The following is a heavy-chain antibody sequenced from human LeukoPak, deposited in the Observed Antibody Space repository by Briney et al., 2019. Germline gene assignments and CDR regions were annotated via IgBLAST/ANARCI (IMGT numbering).Heavy chain of an antibody. CDR1: GFTFSTYG. CDR2: ISGSGGST. CDR3: AKAPYYYGSGSFSIYYFDY. V-gene: IGHV3-23*01. D-gene: IGHD3-10*01. Sequence: GGSLRPSCAASGFTFSTYGMSWVRQAPGKGLEWVSAISGSGGSTYYADSVKGRFTISRDNSKNTLYLQMNSLRVEDTAVYYCAKAPYYYGSGSFSIYYFDYWGQGTLVTVSS. J-gene: IGHJ4*02.